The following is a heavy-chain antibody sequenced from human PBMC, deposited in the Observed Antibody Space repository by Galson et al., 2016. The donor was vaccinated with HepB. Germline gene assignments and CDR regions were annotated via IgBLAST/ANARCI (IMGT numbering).Heavy chain of an antibody. CDR2: IWYDGSKK. D-gene: IGHD2-8*01. Sequence: SLRLSCAASGITFSIYGMHWVRQAPGKGLEWVAVIWYDGSKKGYADSVKGRFTISRDNSKNTLYLQMNSLRAEDTAVYYCTRVRRPWGMGRKDAFDIWGQGTMVTVSS. V-gene: IGHV3-33*01. CDR3: TRVRRPWGMGRKDAFDI. J-gene: IGHJ3*02. CDR1: GITFSIYG.